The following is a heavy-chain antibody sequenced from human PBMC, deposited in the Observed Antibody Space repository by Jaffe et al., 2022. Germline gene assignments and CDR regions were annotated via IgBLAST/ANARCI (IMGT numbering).Heavy chain of an antibody. CDR1: GGSISSYY. V-gene: IGHV4-59*01. J-gene: IGHJ5*02. CDR3: ARGSNVLRYFDGENWFDP. D-gene: IGHD3-9*01. CDR2: IYYSGST. Sequence: QVQLQESGPGLVKPSETLSLTCTVSGGSISSYYWSWIRQPPGKGLEWIGYIYYSGSTNYNPSLKSRVTISVDTSKNQFSLKLSSVTAADTAVYYCARGSNVLRYFDGENWFDPWGQGTLVTVSS.